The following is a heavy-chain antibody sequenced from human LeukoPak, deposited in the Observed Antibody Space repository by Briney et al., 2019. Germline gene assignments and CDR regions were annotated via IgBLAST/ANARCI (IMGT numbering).Heavy chain of an antibody. CDR3: ARGVVVPAAMGLFDY. J-gene: IGHJ4*02. CDR2: TYYRSKWYN. Sequence: SQTLSLTCAISGDSVSSNSAAWNWIRQSPSRGLEWLGRTYYRSKWYNDYAVSVKSRITINPDTSKNQFSLQLSSVTPEDTAVYYCARGVVVPAAMGLFDYWGQGTLVTVSS. V-gene: IGHV6-1*01. CDR1: GDSVSSNSAA. D-gene: IGHD2-2*01.